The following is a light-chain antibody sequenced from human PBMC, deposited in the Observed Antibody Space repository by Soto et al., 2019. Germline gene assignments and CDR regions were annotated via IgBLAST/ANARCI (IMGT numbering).Light chain of an antibody. CDR3: QHFGNSRWT. J-gene: IGKJ1*01. CDR1: QTVSGAY. Sequence: EIVLTQSPVTLSLSPCERATLSFRASQTVSGAYVAWYQQKPGQAPRLLIHSESSRAAGIPDRFSGSGSGTDFTLTISRLEPEDFAMYHCQHFGNSRWTFGQGTKVDIK. CDR2: SES. V-gene: IGKV3-20*01.